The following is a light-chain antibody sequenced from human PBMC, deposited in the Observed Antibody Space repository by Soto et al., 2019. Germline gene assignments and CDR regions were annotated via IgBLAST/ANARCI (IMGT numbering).Light chain of an antibody. J-gene: IGKJ5*01. V-gene: IGKV3-15*01. CDR3: QPYYNWPS. CDR1: QSVSSSY. Sequence: ERLLTTSTSTLALSPGASAPLSSRESQSVSSSYLAWYQQKPGQAPRLLIHGASTRATGIPARFSGSGSGTEFTLTISSLQSEDFAVCYCQPYYNWPSFGHGTRLEIK. CDR2: GAS.